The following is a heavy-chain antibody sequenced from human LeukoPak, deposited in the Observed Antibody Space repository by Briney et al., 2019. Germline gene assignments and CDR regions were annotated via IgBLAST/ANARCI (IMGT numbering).Heavy chain of an antibody. Sequence: SETLSLTCAVSGYSISSGYYWSWIRQPAGKGLEWIGRIYTSGSTNYNPSLKSRVTISVDTSKNQFSLKLSSVTAADTAVYYCASTIAAAGTRSFDYWGQGTLVTVSS. J-gene: IGHJ4*02. CDR2: IYTSGST. CDR3: ASTIAAAGTRSFDY. D-gene: IGHD6-13*01. V-gene: IGHV4-61*02. CDR1: GYSISSGYY.